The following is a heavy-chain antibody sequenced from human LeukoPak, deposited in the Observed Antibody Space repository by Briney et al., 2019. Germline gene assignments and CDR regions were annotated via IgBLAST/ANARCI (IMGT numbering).Heavy chain of an antibody. Sequence: GGSLRHSCAASGFTFSSYEMNWVRQAPGKGLEWVSYISSSGSTIYYADSVKGRFTISRDNAKNSLYLQMNSLRAEDTAVYYCARDRIVVVGDYYYYDMDVWGQGTTVTVSS. J-gene: IGHJ6*02. CDR1: GFTFSSYE. CDR3: ARDRIVVVGDYYYYDMDV. D-gene: IGHD2-15*01. CDR2: ISSSGSTI. V-gene: IGHV3-48*03.